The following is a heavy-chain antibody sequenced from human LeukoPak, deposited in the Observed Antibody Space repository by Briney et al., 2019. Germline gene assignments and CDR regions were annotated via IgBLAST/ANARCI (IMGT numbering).Heavy chain of an antibody. CDR3: AKDKDSSGLHWYFDL. J-gene: IGHJ2*01. Sequence: GGSLRLSCAASGFTFDDYAMHWVRQAPGKGLEWVSGISWNSGSIGYADSVKGRLTISRDNAKNSLYLQMNGLRAEDMALYYCAKDKDSSGLHWYFDLWGRGTLVTVSS. D-gene: IGHD3-22*01. V-gene: IGHV3-9*03. CDR1: GFTFDDYA. CDR2: ISWNSGSI.